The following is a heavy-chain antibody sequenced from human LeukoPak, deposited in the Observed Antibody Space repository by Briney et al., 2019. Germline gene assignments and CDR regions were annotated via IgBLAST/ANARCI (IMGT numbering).Heavy chain of an antibody. CDR1: GYTFTSYY. V-gene: IGHV1-46*01. CDR2: INPSGGST. D-gene: IGHD6-19*01. J-gene: IGHJ3*02. CDR3: ARGSSYSSGWYISFDAFDI. Sequence: ASVKVSCKASGYTFTSYYMHWVRQAPGQGLEWMGIINPSGGSTSYAQKFQGRVTMTRDMSTSTVYMELSSLRSEDTAVYYCARGSSYSSGWYISFDAFDIWGQGTMVTVSS.